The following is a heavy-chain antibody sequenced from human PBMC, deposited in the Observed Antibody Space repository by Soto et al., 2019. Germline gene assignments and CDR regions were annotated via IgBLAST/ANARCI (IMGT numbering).Heavy chain of an antibody. CDR2: ISGTGGNT. D-gene: IGHD1-20*01. V-gene: IGHV3-23*01. Sequence: SLRLSCAASGFTFSSYAMTWVRQAPGKGLEWVSTISGTGGNTYYADSVKGRFTISRDNSKNTVYLQMNSLRAEDTAVYYCVKAVYLLDFDYWGQGTLVTVSS. CDR3: VKAVYLLDFDY. CDR1: GFTFSSYA. J-gene: IGHJ4*02.